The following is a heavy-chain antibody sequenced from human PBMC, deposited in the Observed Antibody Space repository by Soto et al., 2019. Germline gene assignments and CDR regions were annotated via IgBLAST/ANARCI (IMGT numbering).Heavy chain of an antibody. Sequence: GGSLRLSCAAPGFTYNTYWMNWVRQVPGKGLMWVSRIYSDVSTARYADSVKGRFTISRDNAKNTVYLQMNSLRAEDTAVYYCARSGGDYNYYYDMDVWGQGTTVTVSS. J-gene: IGHJ6*02. CDR3: ARSGGDYNYYYDMDV. D-gene: IGHD2-21*02. V-gene: IGHV3-74*01. CDR1: GFTYNTYW. CDR2: IYSDVSTA.